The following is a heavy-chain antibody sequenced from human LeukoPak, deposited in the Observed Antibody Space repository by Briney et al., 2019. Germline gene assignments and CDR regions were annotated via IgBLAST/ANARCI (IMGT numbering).Heavy chain of an antibody. Sequence: SETLSLTCTVSGNSMSSYYWSWVRQSPGKGLEWIGHIYASGSTNYNPSLKRRVTISEDTSKNQFSLKLSSVTAADTAVYYCAGHPGKKYYLYYMDVWGKGTTVTVSS. CDR3: AGHPGKKYYLYYMDV. CDR1: GNSMSSYY. J-gene: IGHJ6*03. V-gene: IGHV4-4*09. CDR2: IYASGST.